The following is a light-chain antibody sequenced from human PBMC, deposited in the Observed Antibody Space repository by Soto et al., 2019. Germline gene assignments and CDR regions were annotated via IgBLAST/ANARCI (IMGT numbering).Light chain of an antibody. CDR1: SSNIGADYD. Sequence: QSVLTQPPSVSGAPGQRVTISCTGSSSNIGADYDVQWYQQLPGTAPRLLIYANTNRPSGVPDRFSGSKSGTSASLAIAGLQAEDEAEYYCQSYDSSLSGSHVVFGGGTKLTVL. CDR3: QSYDSSLSGSHVV. V-gene: IGLV1-40*01. CDR2: ANT. J-gene: IGLJ2*01.